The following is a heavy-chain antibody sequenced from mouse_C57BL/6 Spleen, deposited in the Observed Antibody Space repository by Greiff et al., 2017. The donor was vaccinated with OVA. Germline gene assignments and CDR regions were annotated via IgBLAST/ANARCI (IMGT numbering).Heavy chain of an antibody. D-gene: IGHD2-4*01. Sequence: EVKLQESGGGLVQPGGSLKLSCAASGFTFSDYYMYWVRQTPEKRLEWVAYISNGGGSTYYPDTVKGRFTISRDNAKNTLYLQMSRLKSKDTAMYYCASRGDYEWYFDVWGTGTTVTVSS. V-gene: IGHV5-12*01. CDR3: ASRGDYEWYFDV. CDR1: GFTFSDYY. CDR2: ISNGGGST. J-gene: IGHJ1*03.